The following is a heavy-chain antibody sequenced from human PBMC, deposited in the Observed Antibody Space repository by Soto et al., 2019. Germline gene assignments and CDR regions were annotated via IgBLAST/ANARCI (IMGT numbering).Heavy chain of an antibody. Sequence: GGSLRLSCAASGFTFSSYWMSWVRQAPGKGLEWVANIKQDGSEKYYVDSVKGRFTISRDNAKNSLYLQMNSLRAEDTDVYYCASGIWAWGNYYYYYMDVWGKGTTVTVSS. V-gene: IGHV3-7*01. CDR3: ASGIWAWGNYYYYYMDV. D-gene: IGHD7-27*01. J-gene: IGHJ6*03. CDR2: IKQDGSEK. CDR1: GFTFSSYW.